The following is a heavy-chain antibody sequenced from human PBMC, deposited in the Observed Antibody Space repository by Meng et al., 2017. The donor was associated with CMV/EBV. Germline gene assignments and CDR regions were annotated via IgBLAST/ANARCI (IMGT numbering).Heavy chain of an antibody. CDR2: IRHDGTTK. Sequence: GGSLRLSCAASGFTFSSYWMSWVRQAPGKGLEWVAFIRHDGTTKFYGDSVKGRFTISRDNSKNTVYLQMNSLRPEETAIYYCAKDLLLFGGANAYFDHWGQGTLVTVSS. CDR1: GFTFSSYW. V-gene: IGHV3-30*02. D-gene: IGHD3-16*01. CDR3: AKDLLLFGGANAYFDH. J-gene: IGHJ4*02.